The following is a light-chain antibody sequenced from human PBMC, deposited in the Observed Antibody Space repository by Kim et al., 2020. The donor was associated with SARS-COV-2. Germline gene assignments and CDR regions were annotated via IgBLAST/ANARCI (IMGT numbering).Light chain of an antibody. CDR3: QQSYDTPYT. J-gene: IGKJ2*01. Sequence: SASIEDRVTITCRASQSITTYLNWYQQKPGKAPNLLIYAVSNLQSGVPSRFSGSGSGTDFTLAISSLQPEDFATYYCQQSYDTPYTFGQGTKLEI. CDR1: QSITTY. V-gene: IGKV1-39*01. CDR2: AVS.